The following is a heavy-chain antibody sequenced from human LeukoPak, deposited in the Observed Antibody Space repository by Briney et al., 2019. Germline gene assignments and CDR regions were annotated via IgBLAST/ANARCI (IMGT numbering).Heavy chain of an antibody. CDR3: VKATYSGTFDY. CDR1: GFTFSTYA. D-gene: IGHD1-26*01. J-gene: IGHJ4*02. CDR2: ISDNGGST. Sequence: GGSLRLSCSAPGFTFSTYALHWVRQAPGKGLEYVSAISDNGGSTYYADSVKGRFMVSRDNSKNTLYLQMSSLRPEDTAVYYCVKATYSGTFDYWGQGTLVTVSS. V-gene: IGHV3-64D*06.